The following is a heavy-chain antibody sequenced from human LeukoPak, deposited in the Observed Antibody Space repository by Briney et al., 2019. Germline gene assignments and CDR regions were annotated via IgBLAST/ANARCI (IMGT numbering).Heavy chain of an antibody. V-gene: IGHV3-23*01. CDR1: GFTFSNYV. Sequence: AGGSLRLSCAASGFTFSNYVMSWVRQAPGKGLEWVSGISGSGDSTYYADSVKGRFTISRDNSKNTLYLQMNSLRAEDTAVYYCARVSPQIAVAGHVDYWGQGTLVTVSS. CDR3: ARVSPQIAVAGHVDY. J-gene: IGHJ4*02. CDR2: ISGSGDST. D-gene: IGHD6-19*01.